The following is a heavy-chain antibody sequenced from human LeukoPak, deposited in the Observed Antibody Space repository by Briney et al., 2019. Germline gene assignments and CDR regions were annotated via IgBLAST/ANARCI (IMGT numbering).Heavy chain of an antibody. Sequence: GGSLRLSCEASGFTVSGNYMNWIRQAPGKGLEWVSVIYSGGNTYYADSVKGRFSISRDNSKNTLYLQMNSLRVEDTAVYYCAGSRLSAEYFQFWGQGTLVAVSS. CDR2: IYSGGNT. J-gene: IGHJ1*01. CDR1: GFTVSGNY. CDR3: AGSRLSAEYFQF. V-gene: IGHV3-66*01.